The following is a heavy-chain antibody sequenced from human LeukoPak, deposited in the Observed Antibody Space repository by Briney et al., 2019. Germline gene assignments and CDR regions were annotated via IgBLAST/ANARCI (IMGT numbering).Heavy chain of an antibody. CDR3: AKSGLNRFDY. CDR1: GFTFSSYG. Sequence: GRSLRLSCAASGFTFSSYGIHWVRQTPGKGLEWVAVISYDGSNKYYADSVKGRFTISRDNSKNTLYLQMNSLRAEDTAVYYCAKSGLNRFDYWGQGTLVTVSS. CDR2: ISYDGSNK. J-gene: IGHJ4*02. V-gene: IGHV3-30*18. D-gene: IGHD2-15*01.